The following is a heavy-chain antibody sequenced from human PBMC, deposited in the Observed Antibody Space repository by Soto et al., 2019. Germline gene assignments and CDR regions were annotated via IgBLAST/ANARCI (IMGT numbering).Heavy chain of an antibody. J-gene: IGHJ6*02. CDR2: ISGDGDT. V-gene: IGHV3-23*01. Sequence: GFTFSRCAMSWVRQAPGKGLEWVSVISGDGDTYYAESVKGRFTISRDNSNDTLYLLMSSLRAEDTAVYYCSXXPGXRYCFNSTCNYYYGMDVWGQGTTVTVSS. CDR1: GFTFSRCA. D-gene: IGHD2-15*01. CDR3: SXXPGXRYCFNSTCNYYYGMDV.